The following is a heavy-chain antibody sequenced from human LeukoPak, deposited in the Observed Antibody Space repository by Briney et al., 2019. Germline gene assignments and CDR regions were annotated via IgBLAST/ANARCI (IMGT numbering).Heavy chain of an antibody. Sequence: PSETLSLTCTVSGGSISSSSYYWGWIRQPPGKGLEWIGEIYHSGSTNYNPSLKSRVTISVDKSKNQFSLKLSSVTAADTAVYYCARGAYSSGWYFGVDYWGQGTLVTVSS. CDR1: GGSISSSSYY. CDR3: ARGAYSSGWYFGVDY. V-gene: IGHV4-39*07. J-gene: IGHJ4*02. D-gene: IGHD6-19*01. CDR2: IYHSGST.